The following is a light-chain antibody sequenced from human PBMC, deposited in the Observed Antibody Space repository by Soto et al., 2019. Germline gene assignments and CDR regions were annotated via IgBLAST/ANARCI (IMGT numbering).Light chain of an antibody. J-gene: IGKJ1*01. Sequence: EIGLTQSPVTLSLSPGERATLSCRASQSVSSRYFAWYQQKPGQAPRLLIYAASTRAAGIPDRFSGSGSGTDFSLTISRLEPEDFAVYYCHQYASSRTFGPGTKVE. CDR3: HQYASSRT. CDR2: AAS. V-gene: IGKV3-20*01. CDR1: QSVSSRY.